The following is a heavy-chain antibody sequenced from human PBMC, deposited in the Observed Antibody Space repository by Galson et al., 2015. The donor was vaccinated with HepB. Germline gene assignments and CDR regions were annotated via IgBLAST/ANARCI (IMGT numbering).Heavy chain of an antibody. J-gene: IGHJ6*04. CDR3: ARGAGYCSSTSCYHKRRMGAMDV. V-gene: IGHV1-69*13. Sequence: SVKVSCKASGGTFSSYAISWVRQAPGQGLEWMGGIIPIFGTANYAQKFQGRVTITADESTSTAYMELSSLRSEDTAVYYCARGAGYCSSTSCYHKRRMGAMDVWGKGTTVTVSS. CDR1: GGTFSSYA. D-gene: IGHD2-2*01. CDR2: IIPIFGTA.